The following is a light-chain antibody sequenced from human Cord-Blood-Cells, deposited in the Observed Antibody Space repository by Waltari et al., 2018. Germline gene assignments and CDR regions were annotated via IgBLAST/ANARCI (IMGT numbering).Light chain of an antibody. V-gene: IGLV6-57*03. CDR1: SGSIASNY. CDR2: EDN. Sequence: NFMLTQPHSVSESPGKTVTISCTRSSGSIASNYVQWYQQRPGSAPTPVIYEDNQRPPGVPDRFSGSIDSSSNSASLTISGLKTEDEADYYCQSYDSSNLWVFGGGTKLTVL. J-gene: IGLJ3*02. CDR3: QSYDSSNLWV.